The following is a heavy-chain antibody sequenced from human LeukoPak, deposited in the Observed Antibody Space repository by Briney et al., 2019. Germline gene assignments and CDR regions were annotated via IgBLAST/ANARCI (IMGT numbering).Heavy chain of an antibody. CDR2: IYSGGRT. Sequence: GGSLRLSCGASEYTISGKYMGWVRQAPGKGLEWVSVIYSGGRTDYADSVKGRFTISRDNSKNTLYLQMNSLRAEDTAVYYCAKGGEQLAFDYWGQGTLVTVSS. D-gene: IGHD6-6*01. V-gene: IGHV3-53*01. J-gene: IGHJ4*02. CDR1: EYTISGKY. CDR3: AKGGEQLAFDY.